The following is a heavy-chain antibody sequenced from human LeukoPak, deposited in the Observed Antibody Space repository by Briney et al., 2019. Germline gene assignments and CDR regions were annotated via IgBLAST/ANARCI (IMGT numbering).Heavy chain of an antibody. V-gene: IGHV3-48*03. CDR2: ISNTGSPI. D-gene: IGHD1-26*01. Sequence: GVSLRLSCVVSGFTFRNEEMKGVPQAPGKGLEGSAYISNTGSPIHYRDSVKGRFTISRDNAQSSLFLQMNSLRPDDTAIYYCARGGNYAPFDYWGQGDLVAVSS. CDR1: GFTFRNEE. CDR3: ARGGNYAPFDY. J-gene: IGHJ4*02.